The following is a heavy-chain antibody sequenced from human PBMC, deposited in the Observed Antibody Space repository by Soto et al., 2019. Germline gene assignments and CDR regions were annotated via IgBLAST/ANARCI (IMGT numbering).Heavy chain of an antibody. J-gene: IGHJ4*02. CDR1: GDSVSSTNW. D-gene: IGHD2-15*01. CDR3: ATYLTPYTFDS. Sequence: QVQLQESGPGLVKPSGTLSLTCAVSGDSVSSTNWLSWVRQPPGKGLEWIGEIFPTGTTRYNPSLKSRVNLSVDKSKIQFSLNLNSVTAADTAVYYCATYLTPYTFDSWGQGALVTGSS. CDR2: IFPTGTT. V-gene: IGHV4-4*02.